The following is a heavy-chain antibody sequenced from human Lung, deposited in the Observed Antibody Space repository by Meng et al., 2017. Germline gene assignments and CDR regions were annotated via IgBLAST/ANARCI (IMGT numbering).Heavy chain of an antibody. Sequence: RWGAGLLRPSENLSLPCAVYGGSISGSSWSWIRQSPAKGLEWIGKINHGGSTNYNPSLESRVTISVDTPKNQFSLRLTSMTVADTAVYYCARERHSTIIRGVMDFWGQGALVTVSS. V-gene: IGHV4-34*01. J-gene: IGHJ4*02. D-gene: IGHD3-10*01. CDR2: INHGGST. CDR3: ARERHSTIIRGVMDF. CDR1: GGSISGSS.